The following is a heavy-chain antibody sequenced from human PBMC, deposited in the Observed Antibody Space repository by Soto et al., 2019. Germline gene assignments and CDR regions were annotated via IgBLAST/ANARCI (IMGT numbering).Heavy chain of an antibody. V-gene: IGHV1-46*03. Sequence: ASVKVSCKASGYTFTSYYMHWVRQAPGQGLEWMGIINPSGGSTSYAQKLQGRVTMTRDTSTSTVYMELSSLRSEDTAVYYCSRRGGSAQSPGNYYYYMDVWGKGTTVTVSS. CDR2: INPSGGST. CDR3: SRRGGSAQSPGNYYYYMDV. CDR1: GYTFTSYY. D-gene: IGHD2-15*01. J-gene: IGHJ6*03.